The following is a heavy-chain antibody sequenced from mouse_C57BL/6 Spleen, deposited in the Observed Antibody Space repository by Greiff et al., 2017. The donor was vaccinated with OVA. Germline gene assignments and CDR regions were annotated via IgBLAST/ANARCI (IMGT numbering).Heavy chain of an antibody. D-gene: IGHD2-5*01. CDR2: INPNNGGT. CDR3: ARTYYSIVYYFDY. J-gene: IGHJ2*01. V-gene: IGHV1-18*01. Sequence: VQLQQSGPELVKPGASVKIPCKASGYTFTDYNMDWVKQSHGKSLEWIGDINPNNGGTIYNQKFKGKATLTVDKSSSTAYMELRSLTSEDTAVYYCARTYYSIVYYFDYWGQGTTLTVSS. CDR1: GYTFTDYN.